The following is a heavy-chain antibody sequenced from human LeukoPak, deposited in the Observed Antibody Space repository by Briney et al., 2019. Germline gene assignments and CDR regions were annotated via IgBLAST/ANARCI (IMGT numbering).Heavy chain of an antibody. D-gene: IGHD3-10*01. V-gene: IGHV3-7*01. Sequence: GGSLRLSCAASGFTFSSYWMSWVRQAPGKGLEWVANIKQDGSEKYYVDSVKGRFTISRDNAKNSLYLQMNSLRAEDTAVYYCAREDRPRTRGVTDYYYYGMDAWGQGTMVTVSS. CDR2: IKQDGSEK. CDR3: AREDRPRTRGVTDYYYYGMDA. J-gene: IGHJ6*02. CDR1: GFTFSSYW.